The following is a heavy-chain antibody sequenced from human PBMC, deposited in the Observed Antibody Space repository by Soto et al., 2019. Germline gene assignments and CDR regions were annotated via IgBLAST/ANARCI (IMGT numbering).Heavy chain of an antibody. V-gene: IGHV3-23*01. D-gene: IGHD3-10*01. CDR3: AVPSGSFYLPLNY. Sequence: GGSLRLSCAASGFAFNNYDMTWVRQAPGKGLEWLSVISGSGGSTYYADSVKGRFTISRDNSEKTIFLQMNSLRAEDTAIYYCAVPSGSFYLPLNYWGQGTLVTVSS. CDR2: ISGSGGST. J-gene: IGHJ4*02. CDR1: GFAFNNYD.